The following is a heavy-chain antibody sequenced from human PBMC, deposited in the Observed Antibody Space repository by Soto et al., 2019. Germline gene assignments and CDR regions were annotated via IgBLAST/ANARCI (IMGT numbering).Heavy chain of an antibody. CDR2: ISDSGGNK. V-gene: IGHV3-23*01. D-gene: IGHD2-8*01. J-gene: IGHJ3*02. Sequence: EVQLLESGGGLVQPGGSLRLSCAAYGFTFSTCAMSWVRQAPGKGLEWVSTISDSGGNKFYADSVKGRFTISRDNSRNTLYLQMNSLRADDTALYYCAKQWDGVTDIWGRGTMVTVSS. CDR3: AKQWDGVTDI. CDR1: GFTFSTCA.